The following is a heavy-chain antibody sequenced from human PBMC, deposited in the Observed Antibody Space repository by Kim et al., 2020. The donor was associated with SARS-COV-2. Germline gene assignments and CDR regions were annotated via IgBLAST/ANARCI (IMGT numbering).Heavy chain of an antibody. CDR1: GYTFTNYG. D-gene: IGHD6-19*01. CDR3: ARVGFDSSGWYLPGYYYYGMDV. CDR2: ISAYNGKT. J-gene: IGHJ6*02. V-gene: IGHV1-18*01. Sequence: ASVKVSCKASGYTFTNYGISWVRQAPGQGLEWMGWISAYNGKTNYAQKLQGRVTMTTDTSTSTAYMELRSLRSDDTAVYYCARVGFDSSGWYLPGYYYYGMDVWGQGTTVTVSS.